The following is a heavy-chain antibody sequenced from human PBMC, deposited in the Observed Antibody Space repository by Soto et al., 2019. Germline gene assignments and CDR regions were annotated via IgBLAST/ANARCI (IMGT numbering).Heavy chain of an antibody. J-gene: IGHJ4*02. CDR1: GGSISNYY. CDR2: IYYSGST. D-gene: IGHD1-1*01. V-gene: IGHV4-59*08. CDR3: ARHRPGTYDY. Sequence: QVQLQESGPGLVKPSETLSLTCSVSGGSISNYYWSWVRQSPGKGLEWIGYIYYSGSTNYNPSLKSRLTISVDTSKNQFSLMLRAVTDADTAVYYCARHRPGTYDYWGQGTLVTVSS.